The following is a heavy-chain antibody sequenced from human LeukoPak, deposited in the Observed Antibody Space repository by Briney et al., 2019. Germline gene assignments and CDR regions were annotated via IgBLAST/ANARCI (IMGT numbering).Heavy chain of an antibody. D-gene: IGHD5-12*01. CDR3: ARDKGYSGYDSFDY. Sequence: ASVKVSCKASGYTFTSYAIHWVRRAPGQRLEWMGWINAGNGNTKYSQKFQGRVTITKDTSASTAYMELSSLRSEDTAVYYCARDKGYSGYDSFDYWGQGTLVTVSS. CDR2: INAGNGNT. V-gene: IGHV1-3*01. J-gene: IGHJ4*02. CDR1: GYTFTSYA.